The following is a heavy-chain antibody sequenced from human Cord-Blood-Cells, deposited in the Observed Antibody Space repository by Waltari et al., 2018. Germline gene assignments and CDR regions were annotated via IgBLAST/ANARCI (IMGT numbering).Heavy chain of an antibody. V-gene: IGHV1-69*01. J-gene: IGHJ3*02. CDR3: AKGTTDAFDI. D-gene: IGHD4-17*01. CDR1: GGTFRSIA. CDR2: SIPIFGTA. Sequence: QVQLVQSGAEVKKPGSSVKVSCKASGGTFRSIATSWVRQAPGQGLDLMGGSIPIFGTANYAQKFQGRVTITADESTSTAYMELSSLRSEDTAVYYCAKGTTDAFDIWGQGTMVTVSS.